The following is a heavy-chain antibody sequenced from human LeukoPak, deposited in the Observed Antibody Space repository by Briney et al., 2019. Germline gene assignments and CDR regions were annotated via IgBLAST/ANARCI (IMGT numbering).Heavy chain of an antibody. CDR3: ARNGRFYGDPPLYYFDY. D-gene: IGHD4-17*01. CDR2: IYTSGST. CDR1: GGSISSYY. Sequence: SETLSLTCTVSGGSISSYYWSWIRQPAGKGLEWIGRIYTSGSTNYNPFLKSRVTISVDTSKNQFSLKLSSVTAADTAVYYCARNGRFYGDPPLYYFDYWGQGTLVTVSS. V-gene: IGHV4-4*07. J-gene: IGHJ4*02.